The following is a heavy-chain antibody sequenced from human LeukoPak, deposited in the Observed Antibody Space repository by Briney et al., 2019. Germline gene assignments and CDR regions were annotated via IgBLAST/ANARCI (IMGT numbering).Heavy chain of an antibody. Sequence: ASVKVSCKASGYTFTGHYMHWVRGQGLEWMGWSNPNSGGTNCAQKFQGWVTMTRDTSISTAYMELDRLRSDDTAVFYCVRGPTVTTSYFDYWGQGTLVTVSS. J-gene: IGHJ4*02. CDR1: GYTFTGHY. CDR2: SNPNSGGT. CDR3: VRGPTVTTSYFDY. D-gene: IGHD4-11*01. V-gene: IGHV1-2*04.